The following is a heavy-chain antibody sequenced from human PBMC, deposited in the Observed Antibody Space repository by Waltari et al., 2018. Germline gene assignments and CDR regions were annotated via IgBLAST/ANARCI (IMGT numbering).Heavy chain of an antibody. CDR2: IYVNWDT. Sequence: QVQLQESGPGLLKPSETLSLTCTVSGASISNYYWSWIRQSAGKGLEFIGRIYVNWDTIYNPALKSRVTMSVYTTKNQVSLKLSSVTAADTAVYYCARAHAYYYFNSEYSGDDALDIWGQGTMVTVSS. CDR1: GASISNYY. V-gene: IGHV4-4*07. CDR3: ARAHAYYYFNSEYSGDDALDI. D-gene: IGHD3-22*01. J-gene: IGHJ3*02.